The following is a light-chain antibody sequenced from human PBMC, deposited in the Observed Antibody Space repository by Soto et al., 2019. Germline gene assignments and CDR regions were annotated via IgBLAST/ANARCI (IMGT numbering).Light chain of an antibody. J-gene: IGLJ2*01. CDR3: SSYTSSRPL. CDR2: DVS. CDR1: SSDVGGYNY. V-gene: IGLV2-14*03. Sequence: QSVLTQPASVSGSLGQSITISCTGISSDVGGYNYVSWYQQHPGKAPKLMIYDVSNRPSGVSNRFSGSKSGNTASLTISGLQAEDEADYYCSSYTSSRPLFGGGTKLTVL.